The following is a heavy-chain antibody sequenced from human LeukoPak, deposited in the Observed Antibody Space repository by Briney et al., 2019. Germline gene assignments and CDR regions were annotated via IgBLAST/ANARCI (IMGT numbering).Heavy chain of an antibody. CDR1: GGSISSYY. V-gene: IGHV4-59*01. J-gene: IGHJ6*03. CDR3: ARDRHIVGATGYYYYYMDV. Sequence: SETLSLTCTVSGGSISSYYWSWIRQPPGKGLEWIGYIYYSGSTSYNPSLKSRVTISVDTSKNQFSLKLSSVTAADTAVYYCARDRHIVGATGYYYYYMDVWGKGTTVTVSS. D-gene: IGHD1-26*01. CDR2: IYYSGST.